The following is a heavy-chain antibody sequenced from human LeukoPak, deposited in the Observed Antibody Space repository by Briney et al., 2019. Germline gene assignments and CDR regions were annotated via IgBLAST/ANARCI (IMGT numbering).Heavy chain of an antibody. J-gene: IGHJ6*02. V-gene: IGHV1-8*01. CDR1: GYTFTNYD. CDR2: MNPNSGNT. D-gene: IGHD1/OR15-1a*01. Sequence: ASVKVSCKASGYTFTNYDVNWVRQAPGQGLEWVGWMNPNSGNTGYAQKFQGRVTMTRNTSITTTYLELSSLRSEDTAIYYCASHRGTYYQYYYGMDVWGQGTLVTVSS. CDR3: ASHRGTYYQYYYGMDV.